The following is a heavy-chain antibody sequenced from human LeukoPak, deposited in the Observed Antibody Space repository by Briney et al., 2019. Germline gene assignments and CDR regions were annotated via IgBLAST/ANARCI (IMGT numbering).Heavy chain of an antibody. J-gene: IGHJ4*02. CDR2: ISGSGDNT. CDR1: GFTFSSYA. Sequence: GGSLRLSCAASGFTFSSYAMSWVRQAPGKGLEWVSGISGSGDNTYYADSVKGRFTISRDNSKNTLYVQVNSLGTEDTAAYYCAKGSYYDSSGSFYFDYWGRGTLVIVSS. D-gene: IGHD3-22*01. V-gene: IGHV3-23*01. CDR3: AKGSYYDSSGSFYFDY.